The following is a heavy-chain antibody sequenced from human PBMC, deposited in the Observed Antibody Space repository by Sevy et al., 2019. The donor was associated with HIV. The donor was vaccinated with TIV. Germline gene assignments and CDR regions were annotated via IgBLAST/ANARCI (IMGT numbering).Heavy chain of an antibody. V-gene: IGHV3-48*03. Sequence: GGSLRLSCAASGFIFSSHELNWVRQAPGKGLEWVSYVSSRGAITHYADSVRGRFTISRDNAQNSLYLQMNSLRVEDTAIYFCARGLSTYGSYYLDFWGRGTLVTVSS. CDR3: ARGLSTYGSYYLDF. CDR2: VSSRGAIT. J-gene: IGHJ4*02. D-gene: IGHD3-10*01. CDR1: GFIFSSHE.